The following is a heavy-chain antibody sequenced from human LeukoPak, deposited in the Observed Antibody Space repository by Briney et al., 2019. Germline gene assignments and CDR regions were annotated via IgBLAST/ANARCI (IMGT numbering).Heavy chain of an antibody. J-gene: IGHJ4*02. D-gene: IGHD3-16*02. Sequence: GGSLRLSCAASGFTFSSSGMHWVRQAPGKGLEWVAFIRYDGNNKYYADSVKGRFTISRDNSKNTLYLQMSSLRAEDTAVYYCARHRTASDYWGQGTLVTVSS. V-gene: IGHV3-30*02. CDR3: ARHRTASDY. CDR1: GFTFSSSG. CDR2: IRYDGNNK.